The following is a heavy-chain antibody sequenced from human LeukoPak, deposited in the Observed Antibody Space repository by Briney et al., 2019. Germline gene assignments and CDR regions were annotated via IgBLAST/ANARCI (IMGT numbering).Heavy chain of an antibody. CDR2: IIPIFGTA. V-gene: IGHV1-69*13. CDR1: GGTFSSYA. Sequence: GASVKVSCKASGGTFSSYAISWVRQAPGQGLEWMGGIIPIFGTANYAQKFQGRVTITADESTSTAYTELSSLRSEDTAVYYCAREPAVTIEPNYYYYYYMDVWGKGTTVTVSS. J-gene: IGHJ6*03. CDR3: AREPAVTIEPNYYYYYYMDV. D-gene: IGHD4-17*01.